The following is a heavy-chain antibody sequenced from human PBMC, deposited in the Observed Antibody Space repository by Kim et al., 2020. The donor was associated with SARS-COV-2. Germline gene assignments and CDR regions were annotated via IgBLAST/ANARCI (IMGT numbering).Heavy chain of an antibody. D-gene: IGHD2-21*01. J-gene: IGHJ4*02. Sequence: TNSNPSHMGRVTMSVDTSKTQFSLKLSSVTAADTAVYYCARGEGISDYWGQGTLVTVSS. CDR3: ARGEGISDY. V-gene: IGHV4-4*06. CDR2: T.